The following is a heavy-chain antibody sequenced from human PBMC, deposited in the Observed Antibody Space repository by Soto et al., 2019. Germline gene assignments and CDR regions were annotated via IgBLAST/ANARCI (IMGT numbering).Heavy chain of an antibody. V-gene: IGHV3-33*01. CDR3: ARDWSGYDSYYYYGMDV. D-gene: IGHD5-12*01. Sequence: GGSLRLSCSASGFSFSLYGMQWFRQAPGKGLEWVAVIWYDGSNKYYADSVKGRFTISRDNSKNTLYLQMNSLRAEDTAVYYCARDWSGYDSYYYYGMDVWGQGTTVTVSS. J-gene: IGHJ6*02. CDR1: GFSFSLYG. CDR2: IWYDGSNK.